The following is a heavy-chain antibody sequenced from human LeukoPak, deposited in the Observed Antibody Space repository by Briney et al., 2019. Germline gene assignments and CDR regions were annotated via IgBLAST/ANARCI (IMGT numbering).Heavy chain of an antibody. D-gene: IGHD3-22*01. J-gene: IGHJ4*02. CDR2: IKQDGSEK. CDR1: GLTFSSYW. CDR3: ARVLGGYYDSSGYYPFDY. V-gene: IGHV3-7*01. Sequence: GGSLRLSCAASGLTFSSYWMSWVRQAPGKGLEWVANIKQDGSEKYYVDSVKGRFTISRDNAKNSLYLQMNSLRAEDTAVYYCARVLGGYYDSSGYYPFDYWGQGTLVTVSS.